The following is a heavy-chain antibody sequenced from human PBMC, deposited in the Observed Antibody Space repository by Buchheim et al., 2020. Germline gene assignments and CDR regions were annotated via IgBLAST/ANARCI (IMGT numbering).Heavy chain of an antibody. V-gene: IGHV4-38-2*01. Sequence: QVQLQESGPGLVKPSETLSLTCAVSGYSISSGYYWGWIRQPPGKGLEWIGSIYHSGSTYYNPSLKSRVTISVATYKNQFYLKLSSVTAADTAVYYCARASITGTPFDYWGQGTL. J-gene: IGHJ4*02. D-gene: IGHD1-7*01. CDR1: GYSISSGYY. CDR3: ARASITGTPFDY. CDR2: IYHSGST.